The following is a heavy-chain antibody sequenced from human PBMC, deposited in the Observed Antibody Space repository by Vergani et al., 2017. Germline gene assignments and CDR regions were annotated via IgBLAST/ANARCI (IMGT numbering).Heavy chain of an antibody. V-gene: IGHV4-39*07. CDR3: ARGEAAAGSDAFDI. CDR2: IYYSGST. J-gene: IGHJ3*02. D-gene: IGHD6-13*01. Sequence: QLQLQESCPGLVKPSETLSLTCTVSGGPISSSSYYLGWIRQPPGKGLEWIGSIYYSGSTNYKPSLKSRVTISVDTSKNQFSLKLSSVTAADTAVYYCARGEAAAGSDAFDIWGQGTMVTVSS. CDR1: GGPISSSSYY.